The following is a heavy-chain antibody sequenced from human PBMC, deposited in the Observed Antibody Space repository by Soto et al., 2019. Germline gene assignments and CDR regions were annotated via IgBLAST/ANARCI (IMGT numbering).Heavy chain of an antibody. CDR2: IYYSGST. CDR3: ARRQESSGWYGKWGYFDY. J-gene: IGHJ4*02. V-gene: IGHV4-39*01. CDR1: GGSISSSSYY. Sequence: QLQLQESGPGLVKPSETLSLTCTVSGGSISSSSYYWGWIRQPPGKGLEWIGSIYYSGSTYYNPSLMSRVTISVDTSKNQFSLKLSSVTAADTAVYYCARRQESSGWYGKWGYFDYWGQGTLVTVSS. D-gene: IGHD6-19*01.